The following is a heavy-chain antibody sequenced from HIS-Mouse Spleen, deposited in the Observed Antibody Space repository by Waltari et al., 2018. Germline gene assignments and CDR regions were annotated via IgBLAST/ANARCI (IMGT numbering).Heavy chain of an antibody. Sequence: QLQLQESGPGLVKPSETLSLTCTVSGGAISSSSYYWAVSRQPPGKGLEGIGSIYYSGSTYYTPSLKSRVTISVDTSKNQFSLKLSSVTAADTAVYYCAREIPYSSSWYDWYFDLWGRGSLVTVSS. D-gene: IGHD6-13*01. J-gene: IGHJ2*01. V-gene: IGHV4-39*07. CDR2: IYYSGST. CDR1: GGAISSSSYY. CDR3: AREIPYSSSWYDWYFDL.